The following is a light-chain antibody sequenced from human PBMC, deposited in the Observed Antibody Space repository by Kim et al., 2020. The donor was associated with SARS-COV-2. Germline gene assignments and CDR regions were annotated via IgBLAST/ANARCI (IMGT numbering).Light chain of an antibody. CDR1: GLGDKF. V-gene: IGLV3-1*01. CDR3: QAWDSSAGV. J-gene: IGLJ3*02. CDR2: QDT. Sequence: SYELTQPPSVSVSPGQTASITCSGSGLGDKFAFWYQQKPGQSPVLVIYQDTRRPSGIPERFSGSNSGNTATLTISGTQAMDEADYYCQAWDSSAGVFGGGTQLTV.